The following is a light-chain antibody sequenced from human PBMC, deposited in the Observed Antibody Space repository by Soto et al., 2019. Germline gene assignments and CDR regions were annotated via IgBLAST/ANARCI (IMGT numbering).Light chain of an antibody. V-gene: IGKV1-39*01. Sequence: DIQMTQSPSSLSASVGDRVSITCRASQSISNSLNWYQQKPGKAPNLLIYAASRLQSGVPSRFSGSGSGTDFPITISSLQPEDFATFYCQQSYSTPRTFGQGTKLEIK. CDR2: AAS. CDR1: QSISNS. CDR3: QQSYSTPRT. J-gene: IGKJ2*01.